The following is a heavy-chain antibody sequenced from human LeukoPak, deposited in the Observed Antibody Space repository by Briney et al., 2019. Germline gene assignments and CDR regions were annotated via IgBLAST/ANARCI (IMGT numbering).Heavy chain of an antibody. CDR1: GFTFSSYA. J-gene: IGHJ4*02. V-gene: IGHV3-23*01. D-gene: IGHD3-22*01. Sequence: GGSLRLSCAASGFTFSSYAMSWVRQAPGKGLEWVSAISGSGGSTYYADSVKGRFTISRDNSKNTLYLQMNSLRAEDTAVYYFAKAGDISGYYRFDYWGQGTLVTVSS. CDR3: AKAGDISGYYRFDY. CDR2: ISGSGGST.